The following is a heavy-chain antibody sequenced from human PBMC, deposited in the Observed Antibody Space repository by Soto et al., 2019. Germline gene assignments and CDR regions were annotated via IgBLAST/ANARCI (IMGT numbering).Heavy chain of an antibody. CDR3: AKDSRQLGEIDF. V-gene: IGHV3-9*01. CDR1: GFTFDDYA. CDR2: ISWNSGKI. Sequence: EVQLVESGGGLIQPGRSLRLSCATSGFTFDDYAMHWVRQAPGKGLEWVSGISWNSGKIGYADSVKGRFTISRDNAKNSLYLQMNSLRAEDTALYFCAKDSRQLGEIDFWGQGTLVTVSS. J-gene: IGHJ4*02. D-gene: IGHD3-16*01.